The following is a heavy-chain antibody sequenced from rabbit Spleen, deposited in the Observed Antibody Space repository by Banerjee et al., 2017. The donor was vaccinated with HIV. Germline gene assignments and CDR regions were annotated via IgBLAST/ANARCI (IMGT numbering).Heavy chain of an antibody. CDR1: GFSFGRDYY. Sequence: QSLEESGGDLVKPGASLTLTCTASGFSFGRDYYICWVRQAPGKGLEWIGCIYGGDGHSTAYASWAKGRFTISKTSSTTVTLQMTRLTAADTATYFCARDLAAVIGWNFGWWGPGTLVTVS. CDR3: ARDLAAVIGWNFGW. D-gene: IGHD1-1*01. CDR2: IYGGDGHST. V-gene: IGHV1S40*01. J-gene: IGHJ4*01.